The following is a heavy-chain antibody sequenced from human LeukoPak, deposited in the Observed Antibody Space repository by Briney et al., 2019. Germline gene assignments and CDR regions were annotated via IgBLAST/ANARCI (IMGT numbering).Heavy chain of an antibody. CDR3: AKREYDSSAYPMYPIDY. CDR2: ISGSGGTS. J-gene: IGHJ4*02. Sequence: GGSLRLSCEIPGFTFRDYAMTWVRQAPGKGLEWVSVISGSGGTSYYADSVEGRFTISRDNSKNTLYLQMNNVRAEDTAIYYCAKREYDSSAYPMYPIDYWGQGTLVIVSA. D-gene: IGHD3-22*01. CDR1: GFTFRDYA. V-gene: IGHV3-23*01.